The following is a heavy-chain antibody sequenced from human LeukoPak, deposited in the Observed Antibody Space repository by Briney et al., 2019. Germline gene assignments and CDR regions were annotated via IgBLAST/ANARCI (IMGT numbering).Heavy chain of an antibody. CDR1: GGSFSGYY. D-gene: IGHD7-27*01. CDR2: INHSGST. Sequence: SETLSLTCAVYGGSFSGYYWSWIRQPPGKGLEWIGEINHSGSTNYNPSLKSRVTISVDASKNQFSLKLSSVTAADTAVYYCARDRNWASQSWYLDLWGRGTLVTVSS. J-gene: IGHJ2*01. V-gene: IGHV4-34*01. CDR3: ARDRNWASQSWYLDL.